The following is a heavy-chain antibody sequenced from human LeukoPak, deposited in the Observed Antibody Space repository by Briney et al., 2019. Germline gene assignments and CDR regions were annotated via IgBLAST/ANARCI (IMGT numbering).Heavy chain of an antibody. J-gene: IGHJ4*02. D-gene: IGHD6-6*01. CDR2: ISYDGSNK. CDR1: GFTFSSYG. V-gene: IGHV3-30*03. Sequence: GGSLRLSCAASGFTFSSYGMHWVRQAPGKGLEWVAVISYDGSNKYYADSVKGRFTISRDNSKNTLYLQMNSLRAEDTAVYYCVQGLVRDYWGQGTLVTVSS. CDR3: VQGLVRDY.